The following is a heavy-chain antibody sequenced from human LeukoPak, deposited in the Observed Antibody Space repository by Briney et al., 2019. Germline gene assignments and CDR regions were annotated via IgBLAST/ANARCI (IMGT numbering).Heavy chain of an antibody. V-gene: IGHV1-46*01. CDR2: INPSGGST. Sequence: ASVKVSCKASGYTFTSYYMHWVRQAPGQGLEWMGIINPSGGSTSYAQKFQGRVTMTRDTSTSTIYMELSSLRSEDTAVYYCARAVGYFDWLPLFDYWGQGTLVTVSS. CDR1: GYTFTSYY. D-gene: IGHD3-9*01. CDR3: ARAVGYFDWLPLFDY. J-gene: IGHJ4*02.